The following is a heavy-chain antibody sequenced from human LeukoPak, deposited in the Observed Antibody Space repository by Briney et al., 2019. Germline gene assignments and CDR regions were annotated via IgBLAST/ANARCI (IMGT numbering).Heavy chain of an antibody. Sequence: PGGSLRLSCAASGFTFSRNAMNWVRQAPGKGLEWVSFISRSSNYMSYADSVKGRFTISRDNAKSSLYLQMNSLRAEDTAVYYCARPLDSSNNYFDYWGQGTLVTVSA. D-gene: IGHD6-13*01. CDR3: ARPLDSSNNYFDY. CDR2: ISRSSNYM. J-gene: IGHJ4*02. CDR1: GFTFSRNA. V-gene: IGHV3-21*01.